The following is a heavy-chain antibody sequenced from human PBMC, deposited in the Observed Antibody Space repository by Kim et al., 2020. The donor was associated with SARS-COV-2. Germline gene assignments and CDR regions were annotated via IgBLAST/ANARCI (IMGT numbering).Heavy chain of an antibody. Sequence: RVTISVDTSKNQFSLKLSSVTAADTAVYYCARGGAMGYFDWLSLGGNFDYWGQGTLVTVSS. CDR3: ARGGAMGYFDWLSLGGNFDY. D-gene: IGHD3-9*01. V-gene: IGHV4-39*07. J-gene: IGHJ4*02.